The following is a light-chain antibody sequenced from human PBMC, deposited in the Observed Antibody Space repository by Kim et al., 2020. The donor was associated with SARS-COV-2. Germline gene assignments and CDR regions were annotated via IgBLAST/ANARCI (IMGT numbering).Light chain of an antibody. CDR1: QSVSSN. V-gene: IGKV3-15*01. CDR2: GAS. J-gene: IGKJ1*01. CDR3: QQYNNWPPGT. Sequence: SPGERATRSGRASQSVSSNLAWYQQKPGQAPRLRIYGASTRATGIPARFSGSGSGTEFTLTISSLQSEDFAVYYCQQYNNWPPGTFGQGTKVDIK.